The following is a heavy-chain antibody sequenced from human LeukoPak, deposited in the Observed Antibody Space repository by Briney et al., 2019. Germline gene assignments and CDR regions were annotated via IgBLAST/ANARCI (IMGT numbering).Heavy chain of an antibody. J-gene: IGHJ3*02. V-gene: IGHV4-61*02. CDR2: IYTSGST. CDR3: ARRVVVVVPAAMSGLLVAAFDI. D-gene: IGHD2-2*01. Sequence: SETLSLTCTVSGGSISSSSYYWSWIRQPAGKGLEWIGRIYTSGSTNYNPSLKSRVTISVDTSKNQFSLKLSSVTAADTAVYYCARRVVVVVPAAMSGLLVAAFDIWGQGTMVTVSS. CDR1: GGSISSSSYY.